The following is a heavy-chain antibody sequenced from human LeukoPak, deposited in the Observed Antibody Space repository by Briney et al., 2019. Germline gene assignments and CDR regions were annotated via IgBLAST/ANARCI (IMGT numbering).Heavy chain of an antibody. J-gene: IGHJ4*02. D-gene: IGHD3-9*01. CDR3: AKDRLTEDILTGYYY. V-gene: IGHV3-30*02. Sequence: GGSLRLSCAASGFTFSSYGMHWVRQAPGKGLEWVAFIRYDGSNKYYADSVKGRFTISRDNSKNTLYLQMSGLRAEDTAVYYCAKDRLTEDILTGYYYWGQGTLVTVSS. CDR2: IRYDGSNK. CDR1: GFTFSSYG.